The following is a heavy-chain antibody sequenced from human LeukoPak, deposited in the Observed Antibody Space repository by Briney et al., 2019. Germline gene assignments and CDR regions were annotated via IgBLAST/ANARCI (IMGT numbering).Heavy chain of an antibody. CDR2: ISGSGGST. Sequence: QPGGSLRLSCAASGLTFSSYALSWVRQAPGKGREWVSAISGSGGSTYYADSVKGRFTISRDNSKNTLYLQMNSLRAEDTAVYYCAKGQQLWLTDFDYWGQGTLVTVSS. CDR3: AKGQQLWLTDFDY. J-gene: IGHJ4*02. CDR1: GLTFSSYA. V-gene: IGHV3-23*01. D-gene: IGHD5-18*01.